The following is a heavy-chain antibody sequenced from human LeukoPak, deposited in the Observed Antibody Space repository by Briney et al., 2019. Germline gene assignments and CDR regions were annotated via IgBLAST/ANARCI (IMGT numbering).Heavy chain of an antibody. J-gene: IGHJ5*02. CDR2: IYQNGHT. CDR3: ARASSSTSLANWFDP. Sequence: SETLSLTCAVSGYSISSDNWWGWIRQPPGKGLEWVGYIYQNGHTFYNPSLKSRVTMSLDTSKNQFSLKLSSVTAVDTAVYYCARASSSTSLANWFDPWGQGTLVTVSS. CDR1: GYSISSDNW. D-gene: IGHD2-2*01. V-gene: IGHV4-28*03.